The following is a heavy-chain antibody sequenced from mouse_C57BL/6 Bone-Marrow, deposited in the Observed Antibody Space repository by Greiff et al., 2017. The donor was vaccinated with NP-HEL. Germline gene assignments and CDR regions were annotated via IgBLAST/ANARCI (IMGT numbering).Heavy chain of an antibody. D-gene: IGHD1-1*01. J-gene: IGHJ2*01. V-gene: IGHV1-26*01. CDR3: ARWDYYGSSSFDY. Sequence: EVQLHQSGPELVKPGASVKISCKASGYTFTDYYMNWVKQSHGKSLEWIGDINPNNGGTSYNQKFKGKATLTVDKSSSTAYMELRSLTSEDSAVYYCARWDYYGSSSFDYWGQGTTLTVSS. CDR2: INPNNGGT. CDR1: GYTFTDYY.